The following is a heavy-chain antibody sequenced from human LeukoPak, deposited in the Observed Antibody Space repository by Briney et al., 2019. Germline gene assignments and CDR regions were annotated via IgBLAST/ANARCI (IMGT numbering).Heavy chain of an antibody. Sequence: GGSLRLSCAASGFTFSGSAMHWVRQASGKGLEWVGRIRGKANNYATAYAASVKGRFTISRDDLKNTAYLQMNSLKTEDTAVYYCTRLGITGDGFDIWGQGTMVTVSS. CDR2: IRGKANNYAT. CDR1: GFTFSGSA. CDR3: TRLGITGDGFDI. V-gene: IGHV3-73*01. J-gene: IGHJ3*02. D-gene: IGHD7-27*01.